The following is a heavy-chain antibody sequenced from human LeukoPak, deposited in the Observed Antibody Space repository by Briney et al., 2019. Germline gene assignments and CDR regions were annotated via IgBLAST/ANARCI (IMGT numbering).Heavy chain of an antibody. CDR3: AVEYNSSPYAFDL. V-gene: IGHV3-33*01. CDR1: GFTFSSYG. J-gene: IGHJ3*01. D-gene: IGHD2/OR15-2a*01. CDR2: IWYGGSNK. Sequence: GGSLRLSCAASGFTFSSYGMHWVRQAPGKGLEWVAVIWYGGSNKYYADSVKGRFTISRDNSKNTLYLQMNSLRVEDTAVYYCAVEYNSSPYAFDLWGQGTKVTVSS.